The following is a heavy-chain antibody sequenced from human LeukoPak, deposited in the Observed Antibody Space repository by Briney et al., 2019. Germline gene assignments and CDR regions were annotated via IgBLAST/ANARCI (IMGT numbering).Heavy chain of an antibody. Sequence: GGSLRLSCAASGFTFSSYSMNWVRQAPGKGLEWVSSISSSSSYIYYADSVKGRFTISRDNAKNSLYLQMNSLRAEDTAVYYCARGSWELLDFDYWGQGALVTVSS. J-gene: IGHJ4*02. CDR1: GFTFSSYS. CDR2: ISSSSSYI. V-gene: IGHV3-21*01. D-gene: IGHD1-26*01. CDR3: ARGSWELLDFDY.